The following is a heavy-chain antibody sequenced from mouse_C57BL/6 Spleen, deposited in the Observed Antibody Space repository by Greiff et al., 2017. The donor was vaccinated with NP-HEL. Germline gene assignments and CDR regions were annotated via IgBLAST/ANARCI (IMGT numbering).Heavy chain of an antibody. CDR3: TMVYDYPVAY. CDR1: GFTFSDAW. D-gene: IGHD2-4*01. V-gene: IGHV6-6*01. J-gene: IGHJ3*01. Sequence: EVKLEESGGGLVQPGGSMKLSCAASGFTFSDAWMDWVRQSPEKGLEWVAEIRNKANNHATYYAESVKGRFTISRDDSKSSFYLQMNSLGAEDTGIYYCTMVYDYPVAYWGQGTLVTVSA. CDR2: IRNKANNHAT.